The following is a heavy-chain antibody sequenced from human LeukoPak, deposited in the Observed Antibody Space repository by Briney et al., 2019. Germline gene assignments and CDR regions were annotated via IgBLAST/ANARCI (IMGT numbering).Heavy chain of an antibody. J-gene: IGHJ4*02. CDR2: FYYTENP. D-gene: IGHD2-2*01. CDR3: ARLERAHCNSPTCYVH. Sequence: PSETLSLTCTVSGDSISSRNYYWGWIRQPPGKGLEWIGSFYYTENPEYNPSLKSRVTISADTSKNQLSLKLSSVTAADTAVYYCARLERAHCNSPTCYVHWGQGTLVTVSS. CDR1: GDSISSRNYY. V-gene: IGHV4-39*01.